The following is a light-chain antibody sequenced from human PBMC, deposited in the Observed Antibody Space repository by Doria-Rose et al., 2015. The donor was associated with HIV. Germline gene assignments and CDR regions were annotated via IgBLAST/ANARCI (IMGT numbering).Light chain of an antibody. V-gene: IGKV3-20*01. CDR3: PQYGTSWT. CDR1: QSFSSTY. CDR2: DGS. J-gene: IGKJ1*01. Sequence: TQSPGTLSLSPGERATLSCRASQSFSSTYLAWYQQKPGLAPNLLIYDGSTRSTGIPDRFSASGSGTDFTLTINRLEPEDFALYYCPQYGTSWTFGQGTKVEI.